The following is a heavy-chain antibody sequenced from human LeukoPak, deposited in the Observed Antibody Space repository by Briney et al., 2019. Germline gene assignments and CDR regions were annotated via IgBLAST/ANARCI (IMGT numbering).Heavy chain of an antibody. V-gene: IGHV3-7*01. CDR2: IKQDGSEK. CDR3: ARDDCSSNSCDRNGFDL. D-gene: IGHD2-2*01. J-gene: IGHJ5*02. CDR1: GFTFSSYW. Sequence: GGSLRLSCAASGFTFSSYWMSWVRQAPGKGLEWVANIKQDGSEKYYVDSVKGRFTISRDNAKNSLYLQMNSLRAEDTAVYYCARDDCSSNSCDRNGFDLWGQGTLVTVSS.